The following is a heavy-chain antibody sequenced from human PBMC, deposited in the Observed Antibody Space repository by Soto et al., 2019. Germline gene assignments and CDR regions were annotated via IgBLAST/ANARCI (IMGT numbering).Heavy chain of an antibody. CDR1: GYTFTDYY. CDR3: ARDPLQQRWFDP. CDR2: INPNSGGT. V-gene: IGHV1-2*02. J-gene: IGHJ5*02. Sequence: ASVKVSCKASGYTFTDYYIHWVRQAPGQGLQWMGWINPNSGGTNYAQRFQGRVTMTSDTSISTAYMELNSLRSDDTALYYCARDPLQQRWFDPWDQGTLVTVSS. D-gene: IGHD6-13*01.